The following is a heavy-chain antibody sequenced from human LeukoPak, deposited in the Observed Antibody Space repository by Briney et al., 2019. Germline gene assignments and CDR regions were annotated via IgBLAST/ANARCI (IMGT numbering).Heavy chain of an antibody. CDR1: GFAFNTYA. CDR3: AREIFGSGSYRDF. J-gene: IGHJ4*02. V-gene: IGHV3-33*01. Sequence: GRSLRLSCAASGFAFNTYAMHWVRQAPGQGLEWVALIWHDGSHKFYSNSVRGQFTISRDNSKNTVSLQMNNLRPEDTAVYYCAREIFGSGSYRDFWGQGTLVTVSS. D-gene: IGHD3-10*01. CDR2: IWHDGSHK.